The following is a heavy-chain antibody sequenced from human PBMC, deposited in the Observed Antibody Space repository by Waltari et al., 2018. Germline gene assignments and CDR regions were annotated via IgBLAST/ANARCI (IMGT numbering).Heavy chain of an antibody. CDR1: GGSISSYY. D-gene: IGHD1-26*01. CDR3: ARQSGSYDDAFDI. CDR2: IYYSGST. J-gene: IGHJ3*02. V-gene: IGHV4-59*08. Sequence: QVQLQESGPGLVKPSETLSLTCTVSGGSISSYYWSWIRQPPGKGLEWIGYIYYSGSTNYNPSRKSRVTISVDTSKNQFSLKLSSVTAADTAVYYCARQSGSYDDAFDIWGQGTMVTVSS.